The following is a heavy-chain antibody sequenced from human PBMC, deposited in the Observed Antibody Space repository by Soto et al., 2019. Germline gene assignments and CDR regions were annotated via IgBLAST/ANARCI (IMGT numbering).Heavy chain of an antibody. CDR3: VRERGLSSFYGMDV. Sequence: EVQLVESGGGLVKPGGSLRLSCAASGFTLTSYTMNWVRQASGKGLERVSSITSSSSHIYYADSVKGRFTTSRDNAGNSLYLQMNSLRAEDTAVYYCVRERGLSSFYGMDVWGQGTTVTVSS. D-gene: IGHD3-10*01. CDR2: ITSSSSHI. J-gene: IGHJ6*02. CDR1: GFTLTSYT. V-gene: IGHV3-21*02.